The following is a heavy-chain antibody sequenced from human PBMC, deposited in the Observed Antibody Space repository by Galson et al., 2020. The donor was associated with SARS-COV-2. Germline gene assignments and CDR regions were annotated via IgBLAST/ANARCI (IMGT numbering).Heavy chain of an antibody. V-gene: IGHV1-46*03. CDR1: GYTFTNYY. CDR2: INPSGGTK. Sequence: SVKVSCKASGYTFTNYYMHWVRQAPGRGLEWRGIINPSGGTKAYAQKFQGRVTMTRDTSTSTVYMELSSLRSEETAVYSCAREYYYDSSEDYYGIDVWGQGTTVTVSS. D-gene: IGHD3-22*01. J-gene: IGHJ6*02. CDR3: AREYYYDSSEDYYGIDV.